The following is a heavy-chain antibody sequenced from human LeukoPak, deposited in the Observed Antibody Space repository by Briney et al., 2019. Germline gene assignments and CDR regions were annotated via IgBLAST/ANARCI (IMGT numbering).Heavy chain of an antibody. J-gene: IGHJ4*02. Sequence: PGGSLRLSCVASGFTVSSNYMSWVRQAPGKGLEWVSVIYSGGSTYYADSVKGQFTISRDNSKNTLYLQMNSLRAEDTAVYYCARDAGYDFWSGYYQGYFDYWGQGTLVTVSS. D-gene: IGHD3-3*01. CDR2: IYSGGST. V-gene: IGHV3-66*02. CDR3: ARDAGYDFWSGYYQGYFDY. CDR1: GFTVSSNY.